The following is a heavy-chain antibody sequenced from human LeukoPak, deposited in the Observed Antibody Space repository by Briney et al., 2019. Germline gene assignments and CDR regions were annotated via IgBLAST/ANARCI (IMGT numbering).Heavy chain of an antibody. Sequence: GGSLRLSCAASGFTFSSYSMNWVRQAPGKGLEWVAVISYDGSNKYYADSVKGRFTISRDNSKNTLYLQMNSLRAEDTAVYYCAKDRLLRGAMVDYFDYWGQGTLVTVSS. D-gene: IGHD5-18*01. CDR1: GFTFSSYS. J-gene: IGHJ4*02. V-gene: IGHV3-30*18. CDR3: AKDRLLRGAMVDYFDY. CDR2: ISYDGSNK.